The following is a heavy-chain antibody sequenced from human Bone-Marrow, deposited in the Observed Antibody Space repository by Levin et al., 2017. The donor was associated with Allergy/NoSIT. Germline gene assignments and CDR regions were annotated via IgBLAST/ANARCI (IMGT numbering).Heavy chain of an antibody. CDR1: GSSFTNYE. D-gene: IGHD3-10*02. J-gene: IGHJ6*02. CDR2: INPKLGTT. CDR3: ARAGCSGPIGHYYGLDV. Sequence: GGSLRLSCKASGSSFTNYEINWVRQVPGQGPEWLGWINPKLGTTGYAQNLQVRVSMTSNISINTAYLELSSLRFDDTALYYCARAGCSGPIGHYYGLDVWGQGTTVAVSS. V-gene: IGHV1-8*01.